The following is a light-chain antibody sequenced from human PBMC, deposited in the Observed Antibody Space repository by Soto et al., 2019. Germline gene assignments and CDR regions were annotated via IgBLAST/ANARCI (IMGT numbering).Light chain of an antibody. Sequence: QSVLTQPPSASGTPGQRVTISCSGSNSNIGSNTVAWYQQLPGTAPKLLMYDNDKRPSGVPDRFSGSKSDTSHSLAISGLHSEDDADYYCAAWDDSLNAWVFGGGTKVTVL. CDR2: DND. J-gene: IGLJ3*02. CDR1: NSNIGSNT. CDR3: AAWDDSLNAWV. V-gene: IGLV1-44*01.